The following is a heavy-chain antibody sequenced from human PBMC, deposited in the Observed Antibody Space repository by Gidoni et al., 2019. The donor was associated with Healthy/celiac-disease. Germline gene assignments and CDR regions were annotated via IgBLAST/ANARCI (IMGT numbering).Heavy chain of an antibody. D-gene: IGHD3-22*01. V-gene: IGHV3-11*05. CDR1: GLTFSDYY. CDR3: ARPHYYDSSGYYYGSLDAFDI. CDR2: ISSSSSYT. J-gene: IGHJ3*02. Sequence: QVQLVESGGGLVKPGGSLRLSCAASGLTFSDYYMSWIRQAPGKGLEWVSYISSSSSYTNYADSVKGRFTISRDNAKNSLYLQMNSLRAEDTAVYYCARPHYYDSSGYYYGSLDAFDIWGQGTMVTVSS.